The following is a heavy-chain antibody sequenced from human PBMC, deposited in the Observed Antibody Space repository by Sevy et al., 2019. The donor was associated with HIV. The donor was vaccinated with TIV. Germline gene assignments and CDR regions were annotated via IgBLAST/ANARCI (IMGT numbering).Heavy chain of an antibody. J-gene: IGHJ4*02. CDR2: RSFSGSKT. Sequence: GGSLRLSCAAAGFKFNNYAMTWVRRAPGKGLEWVSARSFSGSKTDYAESVKGRFSISRDPSKNTLYLQMNNVRVEDTAVYFCAKTPFMDFWNDYYSFYFDFWGQGTLVTVSS. CDR3: AKTPFMDFWNDYYSFYFDF. CDR1: GFKFNNYA. D-gene: IGHD3-3*01. V-gene: IGHV3-23*01.